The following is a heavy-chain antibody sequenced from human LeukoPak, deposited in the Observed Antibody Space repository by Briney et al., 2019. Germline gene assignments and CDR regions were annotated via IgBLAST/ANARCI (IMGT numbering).Heavy chain of an antibody. CDR3: ASRSGDVPYFFDY. CDR1: GGSISSYY. Sequence: SETLSLTCTVSGGSISSYYWSWIRQPPGKGLEWIGYIYYSGSTNYNPSLKSRVTISVDKSKNQFSLKLSSVTAADTAMYYCASRSGDVPYFFDYWGQETLVTVSS. V-gene: IGHV4-59*12. D-gene: IGHD2-21*01. J-gene: IGHJ4*02. CDR2: IYYSGST.